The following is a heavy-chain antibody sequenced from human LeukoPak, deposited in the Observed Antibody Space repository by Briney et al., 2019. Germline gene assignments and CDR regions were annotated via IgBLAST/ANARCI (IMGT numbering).Heavy chain of an antibody. Sequence: SETLSLTCAVSPGSISSGGFSWSWLRQPPGKGLEWIGYIYHSGSTYYNPSLESRVTMSLDRSKNQFSLKLSSVTAADTAVYYCARAKPTVYNTQDSFDIWGQGAMVAVSS. J-gene: IGHJ3*02. CDR3: ARAKPTVYNTQDSFDI. CDR1: PGSISSGGFS. D-gene: IGHD3/OR15-3a*01. V-gene: IGHV4-30-2*01. CDR2: IYHSGST.